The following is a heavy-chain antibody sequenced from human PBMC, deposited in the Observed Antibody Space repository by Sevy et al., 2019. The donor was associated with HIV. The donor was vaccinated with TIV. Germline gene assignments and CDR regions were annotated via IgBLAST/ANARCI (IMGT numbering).Heavy chain of an antibody. D-gene: IGHD3-16*01. J-gene: IGHJ4*02. CDR3: ARYWGRDGHSIDY. CDR1: GSIFSNYA. CDR2: IWYDGTDK. V-gene: IGHV3-33*01. Sequence: GGCLRLSCATSGSIFSNYAMHWIRQAPGKGLEWVAVIWYDGTDKYYADSVQGRFTISRDNSKNTLYLQMNSLRVEDTAVYYCARYWGRDGHSIDYWGQGTLVTVSS.